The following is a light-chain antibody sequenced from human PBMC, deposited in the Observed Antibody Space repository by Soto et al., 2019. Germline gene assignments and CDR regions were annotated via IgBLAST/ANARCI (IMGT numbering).Light chain of an antibody. Sequence: EVVLTQSPGTLSLSPGERATLSCRASQSISNNSFAWYQQKPGQAPRLLLFGSSDRATGIPDRFSGSESGTDFTLTISSLEPEDFEVYYCQQYGSSPPYTFGQGTKLEIK. V-gene: IGKV3-20*01. CDR2: GSS. CDR3: QQYGSSPPYT. CDR1: QSISNNS. J-gene: IGKJ2*01.